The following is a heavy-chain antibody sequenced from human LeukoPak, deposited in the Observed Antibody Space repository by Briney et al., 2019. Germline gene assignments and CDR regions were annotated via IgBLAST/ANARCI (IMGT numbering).Heavy chain of an antibody. J-gene: IGHJ6*02. Sequence: PGGSLRLSCAASGFTFSSYAMHWVRQAPGKGLERVAVISYDGSNKYYADSVKGRFTISRDNSKNTLYLQMNSLRAEDTAVYYCARGLARYYYYGMDVWGQGTTVTVSS. CDR3: ARGLARYYYYGMDV. CDR1: GFTFSSYA. CDR2: ISYDGSNK. D-gene: IGHD6-19*01. V-gene: IGHV3-30*04.